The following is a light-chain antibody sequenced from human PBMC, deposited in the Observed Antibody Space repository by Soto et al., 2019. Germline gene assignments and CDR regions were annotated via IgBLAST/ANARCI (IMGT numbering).Light chain of an antibody. CDR1: SSDVGGYAL. J-gene: IGLJ2*01. CDR2: EVA. V-gene: IGLV2-8*01. CDR3: SSFAGNKNL. Sequence: QSALTQPPSASGSPGQSVTISCTGTSSDVGGYALVSWYQQHPGKAPKLILYEVAKRPSGVPARFSGSKSGNTATLTVSGLQADDESDYYCSSFAGNKNLFGGGTKLTVL.